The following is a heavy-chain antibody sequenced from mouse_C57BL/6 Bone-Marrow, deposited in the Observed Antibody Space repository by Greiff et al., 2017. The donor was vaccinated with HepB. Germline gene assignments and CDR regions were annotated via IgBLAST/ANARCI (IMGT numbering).Heavy chain of an antibody. CDR3: AREGYDYERAMDY. Sequence: VHLVESGAELARPGASVKMSCKASGYTFTSYTMHWVKQRPGQGLEWIGYINPSSGYTKYNQKFKDKATLTADKSSSTAYMQLSSLTSEDSAVYYCAREGYDYERAMDYWGQGTSVTVSS. J-gene: IGHJ4*01. V-gene: IGHV1-4*01. D-gene: IGHD2-4*01. CDR1: GYTFTSYT. CDR2: INPSSGYT.